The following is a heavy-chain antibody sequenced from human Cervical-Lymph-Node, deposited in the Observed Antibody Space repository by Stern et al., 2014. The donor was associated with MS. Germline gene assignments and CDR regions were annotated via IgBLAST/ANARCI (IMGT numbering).Heavy chain of an antibody. Sequence: QITLKESGPTLVKPTQTLTLTCTFSGFSLSTSGVGVAWIRQPPGKALEWLALLYLDDHKRYSPSLQSRLNITKDTSKNQVVFTMTNMDPVDTATYFCAHSSYYFHSGSRYYFYYYGMDVWGQGTTVTVSS. D-gene: IGHD3-10*01. V-gene: IGHV2-5*02. CDR1: GFSLSTSGVG. CDR2: LYLDDHK. J-gene: IGHJ6*02. CDR3: AHSSYYFHSGSRYYFYYYGMDV.